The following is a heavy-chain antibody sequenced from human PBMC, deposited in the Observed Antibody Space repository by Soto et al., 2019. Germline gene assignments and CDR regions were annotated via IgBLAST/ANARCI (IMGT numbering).Heavy chain of an antibody. CDR1: GYTFTSYG. CDR3: ARTGVLEWLSYDDYYYYYMDV. J-gene: IGHJ6*03. V-gene: IGHV1-18*01. Sequence: ASVKVSCKASGYTFTSYGISWVRQAPGQGLEWMGWISAYNGNTNYAQKLQGRVTMTTDTSTSTAYMELRSLRSDDTAVYYCARTGVLEWLSYDDYYYYYMDVWGKGTTVTVSS. D-gene: IGHD3-3*01. CDR2: ISAYNGNT.